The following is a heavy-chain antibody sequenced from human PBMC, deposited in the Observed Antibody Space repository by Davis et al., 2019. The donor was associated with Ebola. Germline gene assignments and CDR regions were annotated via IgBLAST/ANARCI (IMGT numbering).Heavy chain of an antibody. Sequence: HTGGSLRLSCAASGFTFTNYYMHWVRQAPGKGLEWVARIKTDGSTTRYADSVKGRFTISRDNAKNTLYLQMNSLRAEDTAVYYCEGGPYCSGDSCYDYWGQGTLVTVSS. CDR3: EGGPYCSGDSCYDY. J-gene: IGHJ4*02. CDR1: GFTFTNYY. D-gene: IGHD2-15*01. CDR2: IKTDGSTT. V-gene: IGHV3-74*01.